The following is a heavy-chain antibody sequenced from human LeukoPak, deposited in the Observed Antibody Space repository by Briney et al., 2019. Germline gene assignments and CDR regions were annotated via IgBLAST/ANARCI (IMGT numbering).Heavy chain of an antibody. CDR3: ARQTPGQYGMDV. CDR1: GYTFTSYW. CDR2: IHPGDSNN. V-gene: IGHV5-51*01. Sequence: GESPKIPCKGSGYTFTSYWIGWVRQMPGKGLEWMGIIHPGDSNNRYVPQVSSQVTISADKSIGTAYLQWSSLKASDTAVYYCARQTPGQYGMDVWGQGPTGAISS. J-gene: IGHJ6*01.